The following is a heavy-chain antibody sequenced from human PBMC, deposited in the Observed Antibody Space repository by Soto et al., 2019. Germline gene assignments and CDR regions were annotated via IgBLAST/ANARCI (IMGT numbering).Heavy chain of an antibody. J-gene: IGHJ6*02. CDR2: IYTGGRT. Sequence: PGGSLRLSCAASGFTVSSNYMNWVRQAPGKGLERVSIIYTGGRTYYADSVKARFTISRDSSKNTLYLQMNSLRAEDTAVYYCAKEVSEWDLRNYGMDVWGQGTTVTVSS. CDR1: GFTVSSNY. D-gene: IGHD1-26*01. V-gene: IGHV3-66*01. CDR3: AKEVSEWDLRNYGMDV.